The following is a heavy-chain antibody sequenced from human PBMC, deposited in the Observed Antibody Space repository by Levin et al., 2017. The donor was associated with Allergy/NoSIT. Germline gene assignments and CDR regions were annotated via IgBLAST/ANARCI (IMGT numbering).Heavy chain of an antibody. J-gene: IGHJ4*02. CDR2: IYNSGST. Sequence: TSETLSLTCTVSGGSISSSISYWGWIRQAPGKGLEWIGSIYNSGSTYYNPSLKSRVTTSVDTSKTQFSLKLSSVTAADTAVYYCARQCYDILTGYYNFDYWGQGTLVTVSS. D-gene: IGHD3-9*01. CDR3: ARQCYDILTGYYNFDY. V-gene: IGHV4-39*01. CDR1: GGSISSSISY.